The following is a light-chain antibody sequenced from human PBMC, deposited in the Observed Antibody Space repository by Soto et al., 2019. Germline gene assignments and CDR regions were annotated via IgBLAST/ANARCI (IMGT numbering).Light chain of an antibody. V-gene: IGKV1-9*01. CDR1: QAISNY. CDR3: QQVNSYPNT. J-gene: IGKJ5*01. Sequence: DILMTQSPSSVSASVGDRVTITCRASQAISNYLAWYQQKPGKAPNLLIYGASTLHSGVPSRFSGSVSGTDFTLTISSLQPEDFATYYCQQVNSYPNTFGQGTRLEIK. CDR2: GAS.